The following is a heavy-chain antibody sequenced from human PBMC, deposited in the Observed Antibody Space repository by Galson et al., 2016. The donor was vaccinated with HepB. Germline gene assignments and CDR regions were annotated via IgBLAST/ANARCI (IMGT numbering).Heavy chain of an antibody. CDR1: DNTFSKDY. J-gene: IGHJ4*02. CDR2: IHPSGAYT. CDR3: ARANYNLLTGYYSGLDH. Sequence: SVKVSCKASDNTFSKDYIHWARQAPGQGIQWLGTIHPSGAYTTYAQRFDGRVTMTRDTATNTVYMELRALTSKDTAVYYCARANYNLLTGYYSGLDHWGQGTLVTVSS. D-gene: IGHD3-9*01. V-gene: IGHV1-46*01.